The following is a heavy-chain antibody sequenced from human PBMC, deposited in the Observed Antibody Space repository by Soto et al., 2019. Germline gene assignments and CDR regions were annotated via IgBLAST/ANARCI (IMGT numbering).Heavy chain of an antibody. J-gene: IGHJ4*02. CDR3: ARGKYYYDSSGYYFFDY. CDR2: IIPIFGTA. CDR1: GGTFSSYA. V-gene: IGHV1-69*01. Sequence: QVQLVQSGAEVKKPGSSVKVSCKASGGTFSSYAISWVRQAPGQGLEWMGGIIPIFGTANYAQKFQGRVTITAGESTSTAYMELSSLRSEDTAVYYCARGKYYYDSSGYYFFDYWGQGTLVTVSS. D-gene: IGHD3-22*01.